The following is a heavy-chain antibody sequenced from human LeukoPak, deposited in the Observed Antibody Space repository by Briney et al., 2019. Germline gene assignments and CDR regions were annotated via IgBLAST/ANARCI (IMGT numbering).Heavy chain of an antibody. D-gene: IGHD5-18*01. CDR1: GGSISSYY. J-gene: IGHJ4*02. V-gene: IGHV4-59*01. Sequence: PWETLSLTCTVSGGSISSYYWSWIRQPPGKGLEWIGYIYYSGSTNYNPSLKSRVTISVDTSKNQFSLKLSSVTAADTAVYYCARGGNTAMVYWGQGTLVTVSS. CDR2: IYYSGST. CDR3: ARGGNTAMVY.